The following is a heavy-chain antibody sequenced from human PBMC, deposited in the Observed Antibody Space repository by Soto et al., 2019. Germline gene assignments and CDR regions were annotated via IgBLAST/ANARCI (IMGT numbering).Heavy chain of an antibody. Sequence: LSLSCSASGFTFSRHAMHWVRQAPGKGLEWVVDISYDGRTKHYSNSVRGRFTISRDNSKNTLHLQMSSLRTEDTALYYCVRGRASITFYAMXVWGQGTTVTVXS. J-gene: IGHJ6*02. CDR2: ISYDGRTK. CDR1: GFTFSRHA. CDR3: VRGRASITFYAMXV. D-gene: IGHD2-2*01. V-gene: IGHV3-30*04.